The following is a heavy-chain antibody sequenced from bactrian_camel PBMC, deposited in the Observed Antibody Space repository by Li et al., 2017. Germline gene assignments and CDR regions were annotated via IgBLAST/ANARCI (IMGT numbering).Heavy chain of an antibody. J-gene: IGHJ4*01. CDR1: GYTSSSVYQG. CDR2: IDGAGST. V-gene: IGHV3S57*01. D-gene: IGHD1*01. CDR3: AANLYGCRSVPLSRPDLGAVGYNV. Sequence: HVQLVESGGGSVQAGGSLVLSCAASGYTSSSVYQGWCMGWFRQAPGKEREGVAVIDGAGSTIYADSVKGRFTVSKDNAKTTLYLQMSRLAPEDTGMYYCAANLYGCRSVPLSRPDLGAVGYNVWGQGTQVTVS.